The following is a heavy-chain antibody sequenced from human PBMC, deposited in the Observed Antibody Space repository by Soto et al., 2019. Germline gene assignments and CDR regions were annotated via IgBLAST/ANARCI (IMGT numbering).Heavy chain of an antibody. CDR1: GFTFSSYE. J-gene: IGHJ3*02. CDR3: ARATTGDGAFDI. D-gene: IGHD2-21*01. V-gene: IGHV3-48*03. CDR2: ISSTGTTI. Sequence: GGSLRVSCAASGFTFSSYEMDWVRQAPGKGLEWVSYISSTGTTIYYTDSVKGRFTISRDNAKNSLYLQMNSLRAEDTAVYYCARATTGDGAFDIWGQGTMVTVSS.